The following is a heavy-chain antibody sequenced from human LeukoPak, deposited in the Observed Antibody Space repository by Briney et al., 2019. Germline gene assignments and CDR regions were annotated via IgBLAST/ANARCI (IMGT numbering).Heavy chain of an antibody. D-gene: IGHD1-1*01. CDR2: ISSSGSTI. CDR1: GFTFSDYY. J-gene: IGHJ3*02. Sequence: GGSLRLSCAASGFTFSDYYMSWIRQAPGKGLEGVSYISSSGSTIYYADSVKGRFTISRDNAKNSLYLQMNSLRAEDTAVYYCTRSSWNDVAFDIWGQGTMVTVSS. CDR3: TRSSWNDVAFDI. V-gene: IGHV3-11*01.